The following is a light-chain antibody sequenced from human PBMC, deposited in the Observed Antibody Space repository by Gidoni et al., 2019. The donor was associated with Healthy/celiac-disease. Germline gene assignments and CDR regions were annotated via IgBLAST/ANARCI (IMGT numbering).Light chain of an antibody. V-gene: IGLV3-25*03. CDR1: ALPKQY. Sequence: SYELTQPPSVSVYPGQTARITCSGDALPKQYAYWYQQEPGQAPVLVIYKDSERPSGIPERFSGSSSGTTVTLTISGVQAEDEADYYCQSADSSGTYPWVCGGGTKLTVL. CDR2: KDS. CDR3: QSADSSGTYPWV. J-gene: IGLJ3*02.